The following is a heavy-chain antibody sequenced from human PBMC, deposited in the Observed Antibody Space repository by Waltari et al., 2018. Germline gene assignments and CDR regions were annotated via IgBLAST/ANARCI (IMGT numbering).Heavy chain of an antibody. J-gene: IGHJ4*02. CDR1: GGSISSSSYY. Sequence: QLQLQESGPGLVKPSETLSLTCTVSGGSISSSSYYWGWIRQPPGKGLEWIGSIYYSGSTYYNPSLKSRVTISVDTSKNQFSLKLSSVTAADTVVYYCAVEQLEHHIDYWGQGTLVTVSS. V-gene: IGHV4-39*07. CDR3: AVEQLEHHIDY. CDR2: IYYSGST. D-gene: IGHD1-1*01.